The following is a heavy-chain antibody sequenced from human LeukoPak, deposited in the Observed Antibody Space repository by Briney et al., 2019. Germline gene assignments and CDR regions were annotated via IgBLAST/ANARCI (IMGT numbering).Heavy chain of an antibody. CDR1: GYTFTSYD. V-gene: IGHV1-8*01. J-gene: IGHJ4*02. CDR2: MNPNSGNT. CDR3: ELYYDSSPGYFDY. D-gene: IGHD3-22*01. Sequence: ASVKVSCKASGYTFTSYDINWVRQATGQGLEWMGWMNPNSGNTGYAQKFQGRVTMTRNTSISTAYMEMSSLRSEDTAVYYCELYYDSSPGYFDYWGQGTMVTVSS.